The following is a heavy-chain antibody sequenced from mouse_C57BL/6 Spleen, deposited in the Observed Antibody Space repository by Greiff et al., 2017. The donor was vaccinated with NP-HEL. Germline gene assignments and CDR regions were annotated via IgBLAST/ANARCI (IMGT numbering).Heavy chain of an antibody. J-gene: IGHJ2*01. Sequence: VQLQQSGPELVKPGASVKISCKASGYTFTDYYMNWVKQSHGKSLEWIGDINPNNGGTSYNQKFKGKATLTVDKSSSTAYMELRSLTSEDSADYYCARKYYFDYWGQGTTLTVSS. CDR2: INPNNGGT. V-gene: IGHV1-26*01. CDR1: GYTFTDYY. CDR3: ARKYYFDY.